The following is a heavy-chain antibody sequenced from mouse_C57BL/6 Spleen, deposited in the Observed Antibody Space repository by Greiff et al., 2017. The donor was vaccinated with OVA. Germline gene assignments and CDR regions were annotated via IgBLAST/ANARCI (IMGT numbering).Heavy chain of an antibody. CDR2: ISDGSYT. CDR3: AREDSKGFAY. J-gene: IGHJ3*01. V-gene: IGHV5-4*01. CDR1: GFTFSSYA. Sequence: EVQLVESGGGLVKPGGSLKLSCAASGFTFSSYAMSWVRQTPEKRLEWVATISDGSYTYYPDNVKGRFTISRDNAKNNLYLQMSHLKSEDTAMYYCAREDSKGFAYWGQGTLVTVSA. D-gene: IGHD2-5*01.